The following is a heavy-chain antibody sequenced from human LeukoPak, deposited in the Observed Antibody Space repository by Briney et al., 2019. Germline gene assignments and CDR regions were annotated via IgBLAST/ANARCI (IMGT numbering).Heavy chain of an antibody. D-gene: IGHD3-22*01. CDR1: GFTFRDAW. Sequence: GGSLRLSCAASGFTFRDAWMIWVRQAPGKGLEWVSTISASGPYYADAVRGRFTISRDNSRNTLSLQMDSLRAEDTAVYYCAKDHESDGYPCLDHWGLGTLVTVSS. CDR2: ISASGP. V-gene: IGHV3-23*01. CDR3: AKDHESDGYPCLDH. J-gene: IGHJ4*02.